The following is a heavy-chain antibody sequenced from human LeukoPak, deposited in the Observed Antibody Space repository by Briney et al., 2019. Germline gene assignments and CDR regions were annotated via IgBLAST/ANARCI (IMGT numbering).Heavy chain of an antibody. CDR2: INPNSGGT. CDR3: ASSLRFYYYYMDV. J-gene: IGHJ6*03. V-gene: IGHV1-2*06. D-gene: IGHD4-17*01. CDR1: GYTFTGYY. Sequence: ASVKVSCKAFGYTFTGYYMHWVRQAPGQGLEWMGRINPNSGGTNYAQKFQGRVTMTRDTSISTAYMELSRLRSDDTAVYYCASSLRFYYYYMDVWGKGTTVTVSS.